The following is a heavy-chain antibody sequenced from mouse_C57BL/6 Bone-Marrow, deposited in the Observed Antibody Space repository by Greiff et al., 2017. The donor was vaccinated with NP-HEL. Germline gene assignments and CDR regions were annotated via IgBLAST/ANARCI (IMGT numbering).Heavy chain of an antibody. D-gene: IGHD2-4*01. Sequence: QVQLQQSGPELVKPGASVKISCKASGYAFSSSWMNWVKQRPGKGLEWIGRIYPGDGDTNYNGKFKGKATLTADKSSSTAYMQLSSLTSEDSAVYFCARGVYYDYDVDGYYFDYWGQGTTLTVSS. J-gene: IGHJ2*01. CDR2: IYPGDGDT. CDR1: GYAFSSSW. V-gene: IGHV1-82*01. CDR3: ARGVYYDYDVDGYYFDY.